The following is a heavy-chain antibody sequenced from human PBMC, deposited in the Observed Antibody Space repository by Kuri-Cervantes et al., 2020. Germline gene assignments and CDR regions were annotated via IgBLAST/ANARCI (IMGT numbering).Heavy chain of an antibody. CDR2: IWYDGSNK. J-gene: IGHJ4*02. D-gene: IGHD2-2*01. V-gene: IGHV3-33*01. Sequence: GESLKISCTASGFTFSSYGMHWVRQAPGKGLEWAALIWYDGSNKGYADSVKGRFTISRDNSKNTLYLQMNSLRAEDTAVYYCAREGYCSSTSCYDDYWGQGTLVTVSS. CDR1: GFTFSSYG. CDR3: AREGYCSSTSCYDDY.